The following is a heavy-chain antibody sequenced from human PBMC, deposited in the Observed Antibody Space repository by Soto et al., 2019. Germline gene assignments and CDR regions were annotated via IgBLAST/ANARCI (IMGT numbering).Heavy chain of an antibody. V-gene: IGHV4-39*01. Sequence: QLQLQESGPGLVKPSETLSLTCTVSGGSISSSSYYLGWIRQPPGKGLEWIGSIYYSGGTYYNPSLSCRVSNPPDTSTNQFSLKLSCVTAADTAVYYCAGHPSSSSHLDYWGQRTLVTVSS. CDR3: AGHPSSSSHLDY. J-gene: IGHJ4*02. CDR1: GGSISSSSYY. CDR2: IYYSGGT. D-gene: IGHD6-6*01.